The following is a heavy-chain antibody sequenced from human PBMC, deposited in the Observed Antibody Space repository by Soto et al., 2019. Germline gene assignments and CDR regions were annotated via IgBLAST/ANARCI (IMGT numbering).Heavy chain of an antibody. D-gene: IGHD1-26*01. CDR2: IWYDGSNK. CDR3: ARDRFGGSGSYFDY. J-gene: IGHJ4*01. V-gene: IGHV3-33*01. Sequence: GGSLRLSCSASGFTFSNYGMHWVRQAPGKGLEWVASIWYDGSNKYYPDSVKDRFTISRDNSKNTLYLQLNSLRAEDTAVYYCARDRFGGSGSYFDYWGHGTLVTVSS. CDR1: GFTFSNYG.